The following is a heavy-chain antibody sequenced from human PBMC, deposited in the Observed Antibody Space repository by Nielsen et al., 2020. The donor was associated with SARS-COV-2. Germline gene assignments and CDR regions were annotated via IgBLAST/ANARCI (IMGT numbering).Heavy chain of an antibody. Sequence: SETLSLTCTLPGRSISAYYRNWIRQPPGKGLEWIGYIYYNGHTNHHTSLDSRVTLSLDASKNKVSLWLTSVPAADTAVYYCAKWEHNWCDPWGQGILVTVSS. D-gene: IGHD1-26*01. CDR3: AKWEHNWCDP. CDR2: IYYNGHT. J-gene: IGHJ5*02. V-gene: IGHV4-59*08. CDR1: GRSISAYY.